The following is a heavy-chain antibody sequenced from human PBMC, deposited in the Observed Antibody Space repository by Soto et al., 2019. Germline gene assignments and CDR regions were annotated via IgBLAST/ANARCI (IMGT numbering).Heavy chain of an antibody. Sequence: GESLKISCKGSGYSFTIYWIGWVRQMPGKGLEWMGIIYPGDSDTRYSPSFQGQVTISADKSISTAYLQWSSLKASDTAMYYCARSSSPHGSGVAFDIWGQGTMVTVSS. V-gene: IGHV5-51*01. J-gene: IGHJ3*02. CDR2: IYPGDSDT. CDR3: ARSSSPHGSGVAFDI. CDR1: GYSFTIYW. D-gene: IGHD6-19*01.